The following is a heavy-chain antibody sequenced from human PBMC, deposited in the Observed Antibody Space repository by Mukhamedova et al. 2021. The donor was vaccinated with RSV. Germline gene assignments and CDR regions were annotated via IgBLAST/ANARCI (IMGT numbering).Heavy chain of an antibody. V-gene: IGHV3-11*06. J-gene: IGHJ5*02. CDR3: TRYQGGGGSYDA. Sequence: AESVKGRFSISRDDAKNSLYLQMNSLRADDTAVFYCTRYQGGGGSYDAWGQGTLVTVSS. D-gene: IGHD3-16*01.